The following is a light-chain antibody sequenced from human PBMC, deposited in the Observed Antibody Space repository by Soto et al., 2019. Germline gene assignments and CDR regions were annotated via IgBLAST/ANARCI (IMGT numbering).Light chain of an antibody. V-gene: IGKV3D-20*02. CDR2: DVS. CDR3: QQRSNWPPIT. Sequence: EIVLTQSPSTLSLSPGERATLSCQASQSVTDTYLAWYQQKPGLSPSLLIYDVSRRVTGIPDRFSGSGSGTDFTLTISSLEPEDFAVYYCQQRSNWPPITFGQGTRLEIK. CDR1: QSVTDTY. J-gene: IGKJ5*01.